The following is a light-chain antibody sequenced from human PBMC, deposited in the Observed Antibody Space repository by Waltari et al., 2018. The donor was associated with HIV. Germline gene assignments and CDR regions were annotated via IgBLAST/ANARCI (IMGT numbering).Light chain of an antibody. Sequence: YVLTQPPSVSVAPGKTATITCGGNNIGDKHVHWYQQKSGQAPVLVIYDDKLRPSGIPARMSGSNSGGTATLTISGVGGGDEAEYYCQVFENSRDQAFGTGTKVTVL. V-gene: IGLV3-21*01. J-gene: IGLJ1*01. CDR1: NIGDKH. CDR3: QVFENSRDQA. CDR2: DDK.